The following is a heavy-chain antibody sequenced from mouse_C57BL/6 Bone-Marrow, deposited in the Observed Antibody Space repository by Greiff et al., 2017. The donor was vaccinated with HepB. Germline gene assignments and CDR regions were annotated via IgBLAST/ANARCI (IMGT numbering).Heavy chain of an antibody. J-gene: IGHJ1*03. CDR1: GYTFTDYY. CDR2: INPYNGGT. V-gene: IGHV1-19*01. Sequence: EVQLQQSGPVLVKPGASAKMSCKASGYTFTDYYMNWVKQSHGKSLEWIGVINPYNGGTSYNQKFKGKATLTVDKSSSTAYMELNSLTSEDSAVYYCAREYYGSSWYFDVCGTGTTVTVSS. CDR3: AREYYGSSWYFDV. D-gene: IGHD1-1*01.